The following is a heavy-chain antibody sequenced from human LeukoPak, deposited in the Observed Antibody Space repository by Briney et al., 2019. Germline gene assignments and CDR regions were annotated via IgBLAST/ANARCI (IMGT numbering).Heavy chain of an antibody. J-gene: IGHJ3*02. V-gene: IGHV1-24*01. CDR1: GYTLTELS. CDR3: ATGQGYYDSSGADAFDI. Sequence: GASVKVSCKVSGYTLTELSMHWVRQAPGKGLEWMGGFDPEDGETIYAQKFQGRVTMTEDTSTDTAYMELSSLRSEDTAVYYCATGQGYYDSSGADAFDIWGQGTMATVSS. CDR2: FDPEDGET. D-gene: IGHD3-22*01.